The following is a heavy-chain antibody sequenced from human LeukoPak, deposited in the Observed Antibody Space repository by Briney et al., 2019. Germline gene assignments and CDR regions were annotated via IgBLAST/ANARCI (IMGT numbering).Heavy chain of an antibody. J-gene: IGHJ4*02. V-gene: IGHV5-10-1*01. CDR3: ASYGSGVAFDY. CDR1: GYRFTSYW. Sequence: GGSLEISFKGSGYRFTSYWISWVRPMPGKGLGWMGRIDPSDSYTNYSPSFQGHVTISADKSISTAYLQWSSLKASDTAMYYCASYGSGVAFDYWGQGTLVTVSS. D-gene: IGHD3-10*01. CDR2: IDPSDSYT.